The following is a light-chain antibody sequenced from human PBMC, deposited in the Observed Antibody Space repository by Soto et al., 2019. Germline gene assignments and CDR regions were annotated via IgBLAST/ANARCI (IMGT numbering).Light chain of an antibody. Sequence: SYELTQPSSVSVSPGQTARITCSGDLLAKKYGRWFQQKPGQAPVLVIYKDSERPSGIPERFSGSSSGTTVTLTISGAQVEDEADYYCYSAADNNYVFGTGTKLTGL. V-gene: IGLV3-27*01. J-gene: IGLJ1*01. CDR1: LLAKKY. CDR2: KDS. CDR3: YSAADNNYV.